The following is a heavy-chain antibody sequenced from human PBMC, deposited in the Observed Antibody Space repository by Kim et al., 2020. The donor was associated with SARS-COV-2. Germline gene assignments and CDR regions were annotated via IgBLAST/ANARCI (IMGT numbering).Heavy chain of an antibody. V-gene: IGHV1-18*01. D-gene: IGHD2-2*01. CDR1: GYTFTSYG. Sequence: ASVKVSCKASGYTFTSYGISWVRQAPGQGLEWMGWISAYNGNTNYAQKLQGRVTMTTDTSTSTAYMELRSLRSDDTAVYYCARDQDCSSTSCYPWNWFDPWGQGTLVTVSS. J-gene: IGHJ5*02. CDR2: ISAYNGNT. CDR3: ARDQDCSSTSCYPWNWFDP.